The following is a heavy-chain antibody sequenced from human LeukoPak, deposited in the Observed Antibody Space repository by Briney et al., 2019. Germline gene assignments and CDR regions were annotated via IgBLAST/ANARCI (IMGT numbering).Heavy chain of an antibody. CDR2: INRSGTT. J-gene: IGHJ3*01. CDR3: ARGRFGNPLQLQPRRPFDL. CDR1: GGSISSYY. V-gene: IGHV4-34*01. Sequence: SETLSLTCTVSGGSISSYYWSWIRQTPGKGLEWIGEINRSGTTNYNPSVKSRVAISVDTSKNQFSLKLRSVTAADTAVFYCARGRFGNPLQLQPRRPFDLWGQGTMVTISS. D-gene: IGHD1-1*01.